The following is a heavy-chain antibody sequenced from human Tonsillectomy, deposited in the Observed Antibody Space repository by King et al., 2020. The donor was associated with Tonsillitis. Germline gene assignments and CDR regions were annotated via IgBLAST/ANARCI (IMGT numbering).Heavy chain of an antibody. D-gene: IGHD3-22*01. CDR3: ARDHWYYDSSGYDAFDI. V-gene: IGHV4-31*03. Sequence: VQLQESGPGLVKPSQTLSLTCTVSGGSISSGGYYWSWIRQHPGKGLEWIGYIYYSGSTYYNPSLKSRVTISVDTSKNQFSLKLSVVTAADTAVYYCARDHWYYDSSGYDAFDIWGQGTMVTVSS. CDR2: IYYSGST. CDR1: GGSISSGGYY. J-gene: IGHJ3*02.